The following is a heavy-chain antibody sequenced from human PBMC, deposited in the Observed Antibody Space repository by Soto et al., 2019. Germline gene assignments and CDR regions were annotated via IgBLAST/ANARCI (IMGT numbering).Heavy chain of an antibody. CDR1: GCSISSGGFY. Sequence: PSETLSLTCTFSGCSISSGGFYWSWIRQHPGKGLEWIGYIFYTGTPSYRPSLKPRLTISVDPPKTPSSLKLTSVPAADTAMYYCARPKTIGAAAGKGWFDPWGQGTLVTVSS. J-gene: IGHJ5*02. D-gene: IGHD6-13*01. CDR3: ARPKTIGAAAGKGWFDP. CDR2: IFYTGTP. V-gene: IGHV4-39*01.